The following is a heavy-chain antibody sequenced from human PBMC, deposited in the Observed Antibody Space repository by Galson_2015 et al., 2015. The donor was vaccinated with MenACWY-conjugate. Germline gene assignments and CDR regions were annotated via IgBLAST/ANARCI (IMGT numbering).Heavy chain of an antibody. Sequence: SLRLSCAASGFTFSGSAMHWVRQASGKGLEWVGRIRSKANSYATAYAASVKGRFTISRDDSKNTAYLQMNSLKTEDTAVYYCTRHPKAGSMTTNAFDISGQGTMVTVSS. CDR1: GFTFSGSA. J-gene: IGHJ3*02. CDR2: IRSKANSYAT. D-gene: IGHD4-17*01. V-gene: IGHV3-73*01. CDR3: TRHPKAGSMTTNAFDI.